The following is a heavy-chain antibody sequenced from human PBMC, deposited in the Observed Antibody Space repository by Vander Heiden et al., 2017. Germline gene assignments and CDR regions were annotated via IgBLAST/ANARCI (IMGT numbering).Heavy chain of an antibody. CDR2: ISYDGSNK. V-gene: IGHV3-30*18. CDR3: AKDVEKRLVVVVAATPDY. CDR1: GSTFSSYG. J-gene: IGHJ4*02. D-gene: IGHD2-15*01. Sequence: QVQLVESGGGVVQPGRSLRPSCAASGSTFSSYGMHWVRQAPGKGLEWVAVISYDGSNKYYADSVKGRFTISRDNSKNTLYLQMNSLRAEDTAVYYCAKDVEKRLVVVVAATPDYWGQGTLVTVSS.